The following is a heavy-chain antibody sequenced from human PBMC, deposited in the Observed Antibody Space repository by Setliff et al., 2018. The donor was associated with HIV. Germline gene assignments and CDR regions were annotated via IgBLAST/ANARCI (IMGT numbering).Heavy chain of an antibody. J-gene: IGHJ4*02. D-gene: IGHD5-12*01. CDR1: GYTFTSYG. V-gene: IGHV1-18*01. CDR2: ISGYDGNT. CDR3: ARTGQGCSYTSCHVVAMDGIDY. Sequence: ASVKVSCKASGYTFTSYGITWVRQAPGQGLEWMGWISGYDGNTNYAQKVQGRVTMTTDTSTSTAYMELRSLRSDDTAVYYCARTGQGCSYTSCHVVAMDGIDYWGQGTLVTVSS.